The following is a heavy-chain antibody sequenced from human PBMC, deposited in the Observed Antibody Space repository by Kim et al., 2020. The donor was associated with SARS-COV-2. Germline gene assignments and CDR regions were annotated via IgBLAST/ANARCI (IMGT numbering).Heavy chain of an antibody. Sequence: GGSLRLSCAASGFTFSSYWMSWVRQAPGKGLEWVANIKQDGSEKYYVDSVKGRFTISRDNAKNSLYLQMNSLRAEDTAVYYCARGNYYYDSSDPFDYWGQGTLVTVSS. CDR3: ARGNYYYDSSDPFDY. CDR2: IKQDGSEK. D-gene: IGHD3-22*01. CDR1: GFTFSSYW. V-gene: IGHV3-7*01. J-gene: IGHJ4*02.